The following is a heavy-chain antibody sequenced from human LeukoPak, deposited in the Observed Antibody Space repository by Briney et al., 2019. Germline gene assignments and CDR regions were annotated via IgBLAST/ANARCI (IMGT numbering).Heavy chain of an antibody. Sequence: SETLPLTCTVSGGSISSSSYYWGWIRQPPGKGLEWIGSIYYSGSTYYNPSLKSRVTISVDTSKNQFSLKLSSVTAADTAVYYCARGRTLDYYDSSGYYLDYWGQGTLVTVST. V-gene: IGHV4-39*07. CDR2: IYYSGST. D-gene: IGHD3-22*01. CDR3: ARGRTLDYYDSSGYYLDY. CDR1: GGSISSSSYY. J-gene: IGHJ4*02.